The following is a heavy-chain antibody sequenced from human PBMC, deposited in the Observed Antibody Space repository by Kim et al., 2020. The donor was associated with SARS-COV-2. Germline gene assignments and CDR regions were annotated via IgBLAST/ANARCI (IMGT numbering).Heavy chain of an antibody. V-gene: IGHV4-31*03. CDR1: GGSISSGGYY. Sequence: SETLSLTCTVSGGSISSGGYYWSWSRQHPGKGLEWIGYIYYSGSTYYNPSLKSRVTISVDTSKNQFSLKLSSVTAADTAVYYCASGQQLAVFDYWGQGTLVTVSS. D-gene: IGHD6-13*01. CDR3: ASGQQLAVFDY. J-gene: IGHJ4*02. CDR2: IYYSGST.